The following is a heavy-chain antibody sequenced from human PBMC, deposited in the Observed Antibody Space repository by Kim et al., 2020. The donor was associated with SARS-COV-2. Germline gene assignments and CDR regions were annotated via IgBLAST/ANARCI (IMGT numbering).Heavy chain of an antibody. CDR3: AKGESKRWSSFDY. Sequence: GGSLRLSCAASGFTFSSYAMSWVRQAPGKGPEWVSLVSGSGASTYHADSVKGRFAVSRDNSKKTLYLQMNSLGAEDTAVYYCAKGESKRWSSFDYWG. D-gene: IGHD2-8*01. CDR1: GFTFSSYA. J-gene: IGHJ4*01. CDR2: VSGSGAST. V-gene: IGHV3-23*01.